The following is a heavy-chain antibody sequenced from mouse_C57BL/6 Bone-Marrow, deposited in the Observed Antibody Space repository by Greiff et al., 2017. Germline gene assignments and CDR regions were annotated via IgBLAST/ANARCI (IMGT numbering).Heavy chain of an antibody. CDR2: ILPSDSCS. J-gene: IGHJ4*01. CDR1: GYTFTGYW. CDR3: ARASGDAMDY. Sequence: QVQLKEPGAELMQPGASVKLSCKATGYTFTGYWIEWVNQRPGHGLEWIGEILPSDSCSNYNQKFKGKATFTAYTSSNTAYMQLSILTTEDSAIYYCARASGDAMDYWGQGTSVTVSS. D-gene: IGHD3-1*01. V-gene: IGHV1-9*01.